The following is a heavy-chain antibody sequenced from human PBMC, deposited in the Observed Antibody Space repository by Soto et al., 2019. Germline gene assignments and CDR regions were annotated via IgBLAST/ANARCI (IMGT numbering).Heavy chain of an antibody. V-gene: IGHV3-7*01. CDR2: IKEDGSEA. CDR3: ARSRRQWFGGPSSYYFDF. J-gene: IGHJ4*01. D-gene: IGHD3-10*01. Sequence: PGGSLRLSCAASGFVFRVYWMSWVRQAPGKGLEWVANIKEDGSEANYVDSVKGRFAVSRDKDTNSLYLQLNSLTPEDTAVYYCARSRRQWFGGPSSYYFDFWGHGTLVTVSS. CDR1: GFVFRVYW.